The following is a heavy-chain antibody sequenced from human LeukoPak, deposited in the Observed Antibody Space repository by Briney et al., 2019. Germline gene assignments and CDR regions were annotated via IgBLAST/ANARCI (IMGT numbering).Heavy chain of an antibody. D-gene: IGHD3-3*01. CDR1: GYVFRDHY. CDR2: VNPQTGNT. J-gene: IGHJ6*02. V-gene: IGHV1-2*02. Sequence: GASVKVSCKASGYVFRDHYLHWVRQAPGQGLEWMGWVNPQTGNTLYAQKFDGRVTMTSDTSISTAYMELRGLTSDDTAIFYCARDLADNFYVMDVWGQGTTVIVS. CDR3: ARDLADNFYVMDV.